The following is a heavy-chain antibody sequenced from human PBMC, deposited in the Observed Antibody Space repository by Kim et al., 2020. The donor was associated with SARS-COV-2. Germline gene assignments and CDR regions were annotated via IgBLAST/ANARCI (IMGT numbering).Heavy chain of an antibody. CDR3: ARGVSV. Sequence: SETLSLTCTVSGGSISSGGHFWSWIRQPPGKGLEWLGCIFYSGNTYYNPSLKSRVTISVDTSQNQFSLQLSSVTAADTAVYYCARGVSVWGHGTLVTVSS. D-gene: IGHD6-25*01. J-gene: IGHJ4*01. CDR1: GGSISSGGHF. CDR2: IFYSGNT. V-gene: IGHV4-31*03.